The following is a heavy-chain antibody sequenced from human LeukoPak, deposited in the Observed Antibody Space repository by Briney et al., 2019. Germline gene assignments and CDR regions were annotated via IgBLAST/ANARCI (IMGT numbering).Heavy chain of an antibody. Sequence: GGSLRLSCAASGFTFSGSAMHWVRQASGKGLEWVGRIRSKANSYATAYAASVKGRFTISRDDSKNTAYLQMNSLKTEDTAVYYCTRQLGIAVNDYGGQGTLVTVSS. D-gene: IGHD6-19*01. CDR2: IRSKANSYAT. CDR3: TRQLGIAVNDY. CDR1: GFTFSGSA. J-gene: IGHJ4*02. V-gene: IGHV3-73*01.